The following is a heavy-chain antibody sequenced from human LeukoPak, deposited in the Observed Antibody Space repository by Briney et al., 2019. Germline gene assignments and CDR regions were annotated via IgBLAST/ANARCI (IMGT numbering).Heavy chain of an antibody. CDR1: GFTFSSYA. V-gene: IGHV3-23*01. J-gene: IGHJ4*02. CDR3: AKDRVHCTNGVCYKGSFDY. D-gene: IGHD2-8*01. Sequence: PGGSLRLSCAASGFTFSSYAMSWVRQAPGEGLEWVSAISGSGGSTYYADSVKGRFTISRDNSKNTLYLQMNSLRAEDTAVYYCAKDRVHCTNGVCYKGSFDYWGQGTLVTVSS. CDR2: ISGSGGST.